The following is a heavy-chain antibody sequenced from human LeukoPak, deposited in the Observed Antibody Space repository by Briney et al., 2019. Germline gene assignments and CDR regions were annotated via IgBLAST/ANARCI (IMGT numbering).Heavy chain of an antibody. V-gene: IGHV1-18*01. J-gene: IGHJ4*02. CDR3: ARVATGYSSSWYDY. CDR2: ISAYNGNT. D-gene: IGHD6-13*01. Sequence: ASVKVSCKASGGTFSSYAISWVRQAPGQGLEWMGWISAYNGNTNYAQKLQGRVTMTTDTSTSTAYMELRSLRSDDTAVYYCARVATGYSSSWYDYWGQGTLVTVSS. CDR1: GGTFSSYA.